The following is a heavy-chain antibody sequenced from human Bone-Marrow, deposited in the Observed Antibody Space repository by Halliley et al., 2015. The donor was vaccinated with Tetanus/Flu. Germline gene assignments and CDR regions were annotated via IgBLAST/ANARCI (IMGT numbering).Heavy chain of an antibody. V-gene: IGHV5-10-1*01. Sequence: EWMGKIDPGDSFTEHRPSPPGHVTISIDSSVNPAYLQWSSLKASDTAMYYCARPTRMVPYYFESWGQGTLVTVSS. D-gene: IGHD3-10*01. CDR3: ARPTRMVPYYFES. J-gene: IGHJ4*02. CDR2: IDPGDSFT.